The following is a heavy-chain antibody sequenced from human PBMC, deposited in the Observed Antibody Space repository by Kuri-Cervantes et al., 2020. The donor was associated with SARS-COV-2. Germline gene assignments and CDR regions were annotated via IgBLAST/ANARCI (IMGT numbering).Heavy chain of an antibody. J-gene: IGHJ4*02. CDR1: GYTFTTHW. D-gene: IGHD2-15*01. V-gene: IGHV5-51*01. CDR3: ARRGSATTFLDY. Sequence: KVSCKVSGYTFTTHWIGWLRQMPGKGLEWMGIIYPSDSDTRYSPSFQGQVIISVDRSINTACLQLSSLKPSDTAIYYCARRGSATTFLDYWGQGTQVTVSS. CDR2: IYPSDSDT.